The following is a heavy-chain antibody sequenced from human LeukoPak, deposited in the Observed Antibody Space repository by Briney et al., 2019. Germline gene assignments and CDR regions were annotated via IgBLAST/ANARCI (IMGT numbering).Heavy chain of an antibody. J-gene: IGHJ4*02. Sequence: PSETLSLTCAVYGGSFSGYYWSWIRQPPGKGLEWIGEINHSGSTNYNPSLKSRVTISVDTSKNQFSLKLSSVTAADTAVYYCARGGAYYDSSGYYQWDYWGQGTLVTVSS. D-gene: IGHD3-22*01. CDR3: ARGGAYYDSSGYYQWDY. CDR1: GGSFSGYY. CDR2: INHSGST. V-gene: IGHV4-34*01.